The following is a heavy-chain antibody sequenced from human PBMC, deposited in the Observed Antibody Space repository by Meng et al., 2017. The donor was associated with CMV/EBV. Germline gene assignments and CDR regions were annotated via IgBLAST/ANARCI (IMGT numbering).Heavy chain of an antibody. D-gene: IGHD6-13*01. CDR3: ARVLRQQLVPGYFDY. CDR2: INPNSGCT. J-gene: IGHJ4*02. V-gene: IGHV1-2*02. Sequence: ASVKVSCKASGYTFTGYYMHCVRPAPGQGLEWRGWINPNSGCTNYAQKFQGRVTMTRDTSISTAYMELSRLRSDDTAVYYCARVLRQQLVPGYFDYWGQGTLVTVSS. CDR1: GYTFTGYY.